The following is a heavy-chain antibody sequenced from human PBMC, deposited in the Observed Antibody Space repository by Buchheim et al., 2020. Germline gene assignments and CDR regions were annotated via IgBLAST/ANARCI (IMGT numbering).Heavy chain of an antibody. CDR3: AREVDTAMVSAFDI. V-gene: IGHV4-39*07. D-gene: IGHD5-18*01. Sequence: QLQLQESGPGLVKPSETLSLTCTVSGGSISSSSYYWGWIRQPPGKRLEWIGSIYYSGSTYYNPSLKCRVTISVDTSKNQFSLKLSSVTAADTAVYYCAREVDTAMVSAFDIWGQGT. J-gene: IGHJ3*02. CDR1: GGSISSSSYY. CDR2: IYYSGST.